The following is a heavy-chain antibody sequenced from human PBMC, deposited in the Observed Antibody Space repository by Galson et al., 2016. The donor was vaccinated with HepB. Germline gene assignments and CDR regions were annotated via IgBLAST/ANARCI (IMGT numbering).Heavy chain of an antibody. D-gene: IGHD1-1*01. Sequence: QSGAEVKKPGESLKISCKTSGYMFPNQWIGWVRQTPGKGLEWMGIIYPGDSDPRYNPSFQSQVTISADKSISTAYLQWSRLKTSDTAMYYCATLGRTTRGGFLHVWGPGTLVTVSS. CDR2: IYPGDSDP. J-gene: IGHJ2*01. CDR3: ATLGRTTRGGFLHV. V-gene: IGHV5-51*01. CDR1: GYMFPNQW.